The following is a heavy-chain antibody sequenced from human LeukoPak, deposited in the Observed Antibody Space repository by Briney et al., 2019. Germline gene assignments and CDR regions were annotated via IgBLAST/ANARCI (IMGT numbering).Heavy chain of an antibody. V-gene: IGHV3-23*01. Sequence: PGGSLRLSCAASGFTFTTCNMNWVRQAPGKGLEWVSAISGSGGSTYYADSVKGRFTISRDNSKNTLFLQMNSLRAEDTAVYYCARVRYYYDSSGYLHWGQGTLVTVSS. J-gene: IGHJ4*02. CDR1: GFTFTTCN. CDR2: ISGSGGST. D-gene: IGHD3-22*01. CDR3: ARVRYYYDSSGYLH.